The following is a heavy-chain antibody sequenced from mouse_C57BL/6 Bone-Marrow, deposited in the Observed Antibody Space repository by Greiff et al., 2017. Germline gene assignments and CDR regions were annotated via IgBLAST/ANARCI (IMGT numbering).Heavy chain of an antibody. CDR2: ISRGGDYI. J-gene: IGHJ4*01. V-gene: IGHV5-9-1*02. Sequence: EVKLMESGEGLVKPGGSLKLSCAASGFTFSSYAMSWVRQTPEKRLEWVAYISRGGDYIYYADTVKGRFTISRDNARNTLYLQMSSLKSEDTAMYYCTRVMYYYGSSYFFYAMDYWGQGTSVTVSS. D-gene: IGHD1-1*01. CDR1: GFTFSSYA. CDR3: TRVMYYYGSSYFFYAMDY.